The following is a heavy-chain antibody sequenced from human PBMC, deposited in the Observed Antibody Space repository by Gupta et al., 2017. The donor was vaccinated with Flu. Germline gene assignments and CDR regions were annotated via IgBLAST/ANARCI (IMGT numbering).Heavy chain of an antibody. CDR2: IIPVFGIT. CDR3: ARDPKYGGNYYFDN. CDR1: GDTFNSYG. J-gene: IGHJ4*02. V-gene: IGHV1-69*09. Sequence: QVQLVQSGAEVKKPGSSVTVSCKVSGDTFNSYGITWVRQAPGQGLEWVGMIIPVFGITNYAQKYQGRVTISADKSTSTAYMELSSLRTEDTALYYCARDPKYGGNYYFDNWGQGTLVTVSS. D-gene: IGHD3-16*01.